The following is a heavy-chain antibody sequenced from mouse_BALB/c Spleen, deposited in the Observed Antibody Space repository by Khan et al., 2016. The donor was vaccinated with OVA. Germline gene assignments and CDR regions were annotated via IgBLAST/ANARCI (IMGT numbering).Heavy chain of an antibody. Sequence: VQLVESGSGLVAPSQSLSITCTVSGFSLSRYNIHWVRQPPGKGLEWLGMIWGGGGTDYNSTLKSRLSISKDNSKSQVFLNMNSLQTDDTAMYYFARACYRYDDYYAMDYWGQGTSVNVSS. D-gene: IGHD2-14*01. J-gene: IGHJ4*01. V-gene: IGHV2-6-4*01. CDR2: IWGGGGT. CDR3: ARACYRYDDYYAMDY. CDR1: GFSLSRYN.